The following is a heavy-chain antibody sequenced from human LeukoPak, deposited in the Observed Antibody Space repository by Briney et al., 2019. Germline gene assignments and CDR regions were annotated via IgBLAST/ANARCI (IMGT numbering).Heavy chain of an antibody. CDR2: INPNSGGT. D-gene: IGHD3-22*01. Sequence: ASVKVSCKASGYTFTGYYMHWVRQAPGQGLEWMGWINPNSGGTNYAQKFQGRVTMTRDTSISTAYMELSRLRSDDTAVYYCARDLVTTIVVPYDFWGQGTLVTVSS. J-gene: IGHJ4*02. CDR1: GYTFTGYY. CDR3: ARDLVTTIVVPYDF. V-gene: IGHV1-2*02.